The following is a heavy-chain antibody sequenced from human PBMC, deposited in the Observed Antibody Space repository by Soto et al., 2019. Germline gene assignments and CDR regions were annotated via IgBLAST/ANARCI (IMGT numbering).Heavy chain of an antibody. CDR2: ISYDGSNK. CDR1: GFTFSSYA. J-gene: IGHJ6*02. CDR3: AREYSSSATHHKFYYYYYYGMAV. Sequence: PGGSLRLSCAASGFTFSSYAMHWVRQAPGKGLEWVAVISYDGSNKYYADSVKGRFTISRDNSKNTLYLQMNSLRAEDTAVYYCAREYSSSATHHKFYYYYYYGMAVWGQGTTVTVSS. V-gene: IGHV3-30-3*01. D-gene: IGHD6-6*01.